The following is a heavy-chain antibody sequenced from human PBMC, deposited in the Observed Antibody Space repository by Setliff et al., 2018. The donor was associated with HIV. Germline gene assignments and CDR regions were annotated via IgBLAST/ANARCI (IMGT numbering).Heavy chain of an antibody. Sequence: GGSLTLSCAASGFLLNNHYMNWVRQAPGKGLEWVSSISLTSKYMYYADSVRGRFTISRDNAKNSLYLQMNSLRAEDTAVYPCARGQRGYDVFGMDFWGQGTTVTVSS. CDR2: ISLTSKYM. J-gene: IGHJ6*02. CDR3: ARGQRGYDVFGMDF. CDR1: GFLLNNHY. D-gene: IGHD5-12*01. V-gene: IGHV3-21*01.